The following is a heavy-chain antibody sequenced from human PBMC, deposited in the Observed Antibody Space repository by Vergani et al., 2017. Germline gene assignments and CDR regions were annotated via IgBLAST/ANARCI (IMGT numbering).Heavy chain of an antibody. J-gene: IGHJ4*02. Sequence: EVQLLESGGDLVQPGGSLRLSCAASGFTFNHYAMNLVRQGPGKGLEWVSGIKNTGDSTHYADSVKGRFTISRDNSKNTLYLQMNSLRVEDTAVYYCGRGSDNYNWGQGTLVTVSS. V-gene: IGHV3-23*01. D-gene: IGHD5-24*01. CDR1: GFTFNHYA. CDR3: GRGSDNYN. CDR2: IKNTGDST.